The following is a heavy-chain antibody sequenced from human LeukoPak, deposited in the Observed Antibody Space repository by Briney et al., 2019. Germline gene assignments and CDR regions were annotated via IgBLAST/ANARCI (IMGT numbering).Heavy chain of an antibody. CDR2: MNPNNGNT. CDR1: GCTFTRYD. V-gene: IGHV1-8*01. Sequence: ASVKVSCKASGCTFTRYDINWVRQAPGQGLEWLGWMNPNNGNTGYAQKFQGRVTTTRSTSIDTAYMELNTLTSDDTAAYYCARGFYYYGLDVWGQGTTVTVSS. J-gene: IGHJ6*02. CDR3: ARGFYYYGLDV.